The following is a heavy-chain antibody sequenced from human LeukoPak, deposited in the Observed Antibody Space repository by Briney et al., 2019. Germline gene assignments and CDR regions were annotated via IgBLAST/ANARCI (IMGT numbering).Heavy chain of an antibody. J-gene: IGHJ4*02. Sequence: SETLSLTCAVYGGSFSGYYWSWIRQPPGKGLEWIGEINHSGSTNYNPSLKSRVTISVDTSKNQFSLKLSSVTAADTAVYYCARRIYYGSGSYSYFDYWGQGTLVTVSS. D-gene: IGHD3-10*01. CDR2: INHSGST. CDR1: GGSFSGYY. V-gene: IGHV4-34*01. CDR3: ARRIYYGSGSYSYFDY.